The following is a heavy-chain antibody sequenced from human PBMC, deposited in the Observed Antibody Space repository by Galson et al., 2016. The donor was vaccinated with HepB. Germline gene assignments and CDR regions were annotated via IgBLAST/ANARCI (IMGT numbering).Heavy chain of an antibody. CDR3: ARDAYCVGTGCYEEGVDHFFYGMDV. CDR1: GFTFSSYG. D-gene: IGHD2-2*01. Sequence: SLRLSCAASGFTFSSYGMHWVRQAPGKGLEWVAVISYDGSDKYYADSVKGRFTISRDNSKNTLYLQMNSLRVEDTAVYYCARDAYCVGTGCYEEGVDHFFYGMDVWGQGTTVTVSS. J-gene: IGHJ6*02. V-gene: IGHV3-30-3*01. CDR2: ISYDGSDK.